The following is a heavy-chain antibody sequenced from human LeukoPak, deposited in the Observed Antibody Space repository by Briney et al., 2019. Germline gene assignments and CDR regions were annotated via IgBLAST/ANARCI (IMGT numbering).Heavy chain of an antibody. CDR2: IYTSGST. V-gene: IGHV4-4*07. CDR3: AREAFGVYCSSTSCRGLWFDP. D-gene: IGHD2-2*01. CDR1: GGSISSYY. J-gene: IGHJ5*02. Sequence: PSQTLSLTCTVSGGSISSYYWSWIRQPAGKGLEWIGRIYTSGSTNYNPSLKSRVTMSVDTSKNQFSLKLSSVTAADTAVYYCAREAFGVYCSSTSCRGLWFDPWGQGTLVTVSS.